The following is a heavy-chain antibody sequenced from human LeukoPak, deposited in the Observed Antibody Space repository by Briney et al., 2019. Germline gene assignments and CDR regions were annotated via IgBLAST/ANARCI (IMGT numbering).Heavy chain of an antibody. J-gene: IGHJ4*02. CDR3: ARKGGYSSGYYY. V-gene: IGHV3-7*01. CDR1: GFTFSDYW. Sequence: GGSLSLSCAASGFTFSDYWTTWVRQAPGKGLEWVANIKQDGSEKDYVDSVKGRFTISRDNAKNSLYLQMDSLRVEDTAVYYCARKGGYSSGYYYWGQGTLVTVSS. CDR2: IKQDGSEK. D-gene: IGHD3-22*01.